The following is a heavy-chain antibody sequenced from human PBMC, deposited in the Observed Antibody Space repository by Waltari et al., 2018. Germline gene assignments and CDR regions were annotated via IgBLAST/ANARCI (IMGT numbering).Heavy chain of an antibody. CDR2: IRYDGSNK. D-gene: IGHD6-13*01. Sequence: QVQLVESGGGVVQLGGSLRLSCAASGFTFSTYDMHWVRQAPGKGLEWVAFIRYDGSNKYYADSVKGRFTISRDNSKNTLYLQMNSLRAEDTAVYYCAKSASSSNRGTFDIWGQGTMVTVSS. V-gene: IGHV3-30*02. CDR3: AKSASSSNRGTFDI. CDR1: GFTFSTYD. J-gene: IGHJ3*02.